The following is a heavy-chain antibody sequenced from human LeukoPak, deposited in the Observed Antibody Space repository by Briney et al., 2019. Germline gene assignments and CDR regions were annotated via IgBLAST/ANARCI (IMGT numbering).Heavy chain of an antibody. CDR2: TYSSGST. Sequence: GGSLRLSCAASGFTVSSNYMSWVRQAPGKGLEWVSVTYSSGSTYYADSVKGRFTISRDNSKNTLDLQMNSLRAEDTAVYYCARDVYTGRYYRDYWGQGTLVTVSS. J-gene: IGHJ4*02. CDR3: ARDVYTGRYYRDY. CDR1: GFTVSSNY. V-gene: IGHV3-53*01. D-gene: IGHD1-26*01.